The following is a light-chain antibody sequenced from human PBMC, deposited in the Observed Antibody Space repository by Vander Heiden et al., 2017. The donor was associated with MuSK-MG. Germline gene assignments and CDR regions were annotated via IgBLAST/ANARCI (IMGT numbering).Light chain of an antibody. CDR2: WAS. J-gene: IGKJ3*01. CDR3: QQYYSPPFT. Sequence: DIVMTQSPDSLGVSLGERATINCKSSQSVLYTSNNNNYLAWYQQKPGQPPKLLIYWASTRQSGVPERFSGSGSGTDFTLTINNLQAEDLAVYSCQQYYSPPFTFGPGTTVEIK. V-gene: IGKV4-1*01. CDR1: QSVLYTSNNNNY.